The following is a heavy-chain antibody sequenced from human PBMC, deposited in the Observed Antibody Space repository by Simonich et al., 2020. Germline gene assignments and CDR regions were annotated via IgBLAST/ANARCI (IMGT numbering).Heavy chain of an antibody. CDR3: ASSKRGYNWNDFDY. CDR1: GYTFTGYY. V-gene: IGHV1-2*02. Sequence: QVQLVQSGAEVKKPGASVKVSCKASGYTFTGYYMHWVRQAHGQGLEWMGWINPNSEGTNYAQKFQGRVTMTRETSISTAYMELSRLRSDDTAVYYCASSKRGYNWNDFDYWGQGTLVTVSS. J-gene: IGHJ4*02. CDR2: INPNSEGT. D-gene: IGHD1-1*01.